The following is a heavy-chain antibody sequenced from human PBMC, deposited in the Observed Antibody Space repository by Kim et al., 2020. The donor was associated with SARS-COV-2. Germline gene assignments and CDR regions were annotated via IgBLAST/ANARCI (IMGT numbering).Heavy chain of an antibody. V-gene: IGHV3-48*02. CDR3: ARDHSSSWPYYYYGMDV. D-gene: IGHD6-13*01. CDR2: ISSSSTI. Sequence: GGSLRLSCAASGFTFSSYSMNWVRQAPGKGLEWVSYISSSSTIYYADSVKGRFTISRDNAKNSLYLQMNSLRDEDTAVYYCARDHSSSWPYYYYGMDVWGQGTTVTVSS. CDR1: GFTFSSYS. J-gene: IGHJ6*02.